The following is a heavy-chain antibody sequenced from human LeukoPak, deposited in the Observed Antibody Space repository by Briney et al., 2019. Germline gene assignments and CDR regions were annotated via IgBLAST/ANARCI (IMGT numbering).Heavy chain of an antibody. V-gene: IGHV4-4*07. CDR1: GGSISIYY. CDR2: IYTSGST. Sequence: PSETLSLTCTVSGGSISIYYWSWIRQPAGKGLEWIGRIYTSGSTNYNPSLKSRVTMSVDTSKNQFSLKLSSVTAADTAVYYCARGGAVRGHPDYYYYGMDVWGQGTTVTVSS. D-gene: IGHD3-10*01. CDR3: ARGGAVRGHPDYYYYGMDV. J-gene: IGHJ6*02.